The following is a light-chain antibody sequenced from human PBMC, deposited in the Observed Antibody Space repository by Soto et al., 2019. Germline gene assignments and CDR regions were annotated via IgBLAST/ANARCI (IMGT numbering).Light chain of an antibody. CDR3: QQYGSSPGT. CDR1: QSVSNY. J-gene: IGKJ1*01. CDR2: DAS. Sequence: IVLTQSPATLSLSPGERATLSCRASQSVSNYLAWYQQKPGQAPRLLIYDASNRATGIPARFSGSGSGTDFTLTISRLEPEDFVVYYCQQYGSSPGTFGQGTKVDIK. V-gene: IGKV3-20*01.